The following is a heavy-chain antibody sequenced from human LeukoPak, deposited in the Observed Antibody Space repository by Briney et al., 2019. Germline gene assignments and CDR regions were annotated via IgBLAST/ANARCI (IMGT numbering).Heavy chain of an antibody. CDR3: AKGIAAPSYYYYGMDV. CDR2: MSNDGSRQ. J-gene: IGHJ6*02. D-gene: IGHD6-6*01. Sequence: GGSLRLSCAASGFTFSTYGMHWVRQAPGKGLEWVSIMSNDGSRQNYADSVKGRFTISRDNSKNTLYLQMNSLRPEDTAVYYCAKGIAAPSYYYYGMDVWAKGPRSPSP. CDR1: GFTFSTYG. V-gene: IGHV3-30*18.